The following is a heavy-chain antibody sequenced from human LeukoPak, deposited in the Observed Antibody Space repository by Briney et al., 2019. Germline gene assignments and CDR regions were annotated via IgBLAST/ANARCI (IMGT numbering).Heavy chain of an antibody. CDR1: GGSISSSSYY. J-gene: IGHJ4*02. CDR2: IYYSGST. V-gene: IGHV4-39*01. D-gene: IGHD3-22*01. CDR3: ARLSYYDSSGSY. Sequence: SETLSLTCTVSGGSISSSSYYWGWIRQPPGKGLEWIGSIYYSGSTYYNPSLKSRVTISVDTSKNQFSLKLSSVTAADTAVYYCARLSYYDSSGSYWGQGTLVTVSS.